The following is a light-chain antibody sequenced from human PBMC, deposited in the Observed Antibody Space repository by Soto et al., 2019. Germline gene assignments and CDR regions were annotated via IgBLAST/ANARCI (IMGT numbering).Light chain of an antibody. CDR1: QNIGRW. J-gene: IGKJ2*01. CDR2: DAS. CDR3: QQYNGYFRT. V-gene: IGKV1-5*01. Sequence: DIQMTQSPSTLSTSIGDRVTITCRASQNIGRWLAWYQQKPGKAPKVLIYDASSLQSGVPSRFSGSGSGTEFTLTISSLQPADLATYFCQQYNGYFRTFGQGTKLEVK.